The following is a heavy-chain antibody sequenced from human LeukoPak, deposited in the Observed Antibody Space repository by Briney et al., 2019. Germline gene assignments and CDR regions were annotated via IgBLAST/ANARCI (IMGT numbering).Heavy chain of an antibody. D-gene: IGHD1-1*01. V-gene: IGHV4-4*07. CDR1: GGSISSYY. CDR2: IYTSGST. CDR3: ASSGQLLKYYYYMDV. Sequence: SETLSLTCTVSGGSISSYYWSWIRQPAGKGLERIGRIYTSGSTNYNPSLKSRVTMSVDTAKNQFSLKLSSVTAADTAVYYCASSGQLLKYYYYMDVWGKGTTVTVSS. J-gene: IGHJ6*03.